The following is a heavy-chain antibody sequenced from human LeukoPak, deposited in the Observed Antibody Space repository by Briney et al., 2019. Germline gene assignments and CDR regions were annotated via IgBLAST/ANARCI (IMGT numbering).Heavy chain of an antibody. Sequence: ASVKVSCKASGYTFTGYYMHWVRQAPGQGLEWMGWISAYNGDTDYSQRFQDRVILTTDTSTNTAYMDLTNLRSDDTAIYYCATSGGAYYDFGSVLAAFDFWGQGTMVIVSA. CDR3: ATSGGAYYDFGSVLAAFDF. D-gene: IGHD3-3*01. V-gene: IGHV1-18*04. J-gene: IGHJ3*01. CDR1: GYTFTGYY. CDR2: ISAYNGDT.